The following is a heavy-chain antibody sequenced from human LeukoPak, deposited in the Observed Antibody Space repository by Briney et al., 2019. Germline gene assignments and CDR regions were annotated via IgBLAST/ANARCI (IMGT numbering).Heavy chain of an antibody. CDR1: GFTFSDYF. D-gene: IGHD4-17*01. Sequence: GGSLRLSCAASGFTFSDYFMTWIRQAPGKGLEYISFITSSGTTTYYADSLKGRFTISRDNAKNSLYLQMDSLRAEDTAVHYCARGDEGDTTVLRGGYFDYWGQGTLVTVSS. CDR3: ARGDEGDTTVLRGGYFDY. CDR2: ITSSGTTT. V-gene: IGHV3-11*04. J-gene: IGHJ4*02.